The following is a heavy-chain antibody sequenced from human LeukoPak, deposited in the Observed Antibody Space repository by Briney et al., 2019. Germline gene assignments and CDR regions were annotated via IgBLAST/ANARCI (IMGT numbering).Heavy chain of an antibody. V-gene: IGHV3-23*01. J-gene: IGHJ4*02. CDR1: GFTFSSYA. CDR2: ISGSGGST. D-gene: IGHD3-22*01. Sequence: GGSLRLSCAASGFTFSSYAMSWVRQAPGKGLEWVSAISGSGGSTYYADSVKGRFTISRDNSKNTLYVQMNSLRAEDTAVYYCAKNRGSSGYPDYWGQGTLVTVSS. CDR3: AKNRGSSGYPDY.